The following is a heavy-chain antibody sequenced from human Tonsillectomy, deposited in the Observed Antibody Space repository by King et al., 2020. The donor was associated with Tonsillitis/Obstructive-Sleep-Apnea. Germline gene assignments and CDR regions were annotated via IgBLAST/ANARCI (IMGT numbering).Heavy chain of an antibody. CDR2: ISYDGRDK. CDR3: AKDRYSSSSWGIDY. D-gene: IGHD6-6*01. V-gene: IGHV3-30*18. Sequence: HVQLVESGGAVVQPGRSLRLSCAASGFTFSSYGMHWVRQAPGKGLEWVAFISYDGRDKYNADSVKGRFTISRDNSKNTLYLQMNSLRAEDTAVYYCAKDRYSSSSWGIDYWGQGTLVTVSS. J-gene: IGHJ4*02. CDR1: GFTFSSYG.